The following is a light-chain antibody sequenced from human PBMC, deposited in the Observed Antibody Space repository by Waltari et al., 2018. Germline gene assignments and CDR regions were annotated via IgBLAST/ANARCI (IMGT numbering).Light chain of an antibody. CDR2: YDN. CDR3: QVSDSTTDLVI. CDR1: NIGGYS. Sequence: SYVLTQPPSVSVAPGETSRITCGGDNIGGYSVHWYQQKPGQAPVLVLYYDNDRPSGIPERCSGFNFGNTATLTVSRVEAGDEADYYCQVSDSTTDLVIFGGGTKLTVL. V-gene: IGLV3-21*04. J-gene: IGLJ2*01.